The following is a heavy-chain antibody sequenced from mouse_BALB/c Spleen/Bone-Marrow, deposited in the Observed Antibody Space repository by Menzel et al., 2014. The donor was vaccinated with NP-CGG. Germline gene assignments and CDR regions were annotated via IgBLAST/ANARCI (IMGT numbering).Heavy chain of an antibody. CDR1: GYTFTSYY. J-gene: IGHJ4*01. Sequence: QVQLKQSGAELVKPGASVKLSCKASGYTFTSYYMCWVKQRPGQGLEWTGEINPSNGGTNFNEKFKSKATLTVDKSSSTAYMSLSSLTSEDSAVYYCTRSRRAMDHWGQGTSVTVSS. CDR3: TRSRRAMDH. D-gene: IGHD2-12*01. V-gene: IGHV1S81*02. CDR2: INPSNGGT.